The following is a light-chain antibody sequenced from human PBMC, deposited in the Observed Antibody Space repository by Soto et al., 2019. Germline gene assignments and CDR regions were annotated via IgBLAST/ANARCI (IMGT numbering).Light chain of an antibody. V-gene: IGKV3-20*01. J-gene: IGKJ1*01. CDR2: GAS. CDR3: QQYGSSPWT. CDR1: QTIRSNY. Sequence: ETVLTQSPGTLSLSPGERATLSCRASQTIRSNYLAWYRQTPGQAPSILIYGASNRATGIADRFSGSGSGTDFTLIISRLEPEDFALYYCQQYGSSPWTFGQGTKVEIK.